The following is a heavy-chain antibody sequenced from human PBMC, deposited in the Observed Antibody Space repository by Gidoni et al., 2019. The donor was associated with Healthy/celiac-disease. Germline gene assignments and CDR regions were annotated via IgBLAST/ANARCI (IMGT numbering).Heavy chain of an antibody. CDR3: ARLLAYCGGDCYPS. CDR2: ST. D-gene: IGHD2-21*02. V-gene: IGHV4-39*01. J-gene: IGHJ3*01. Sequence: STYYNPSLKSRVTISVDTSKNQFSLKLSSVTAADTAVYYCARLLAYCGGDCYPSWGQGTMVTVSS.